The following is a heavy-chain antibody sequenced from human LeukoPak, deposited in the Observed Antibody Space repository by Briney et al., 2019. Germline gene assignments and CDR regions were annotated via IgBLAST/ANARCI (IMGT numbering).Heavy chain of an antibody. J-gene: IGHJ4*02. Sequence: GRSLRLSCAASGFTFSSYGMHWVRQAPGKGLEWVAVISYDGSNKYYADSVEGRFTISRDTSKNTLFLRMNSLRAEDTAVYYCARGQPGVAAAGNLDYWGQGTLVTVSS. CDR1: GFTFSSYG. D-gene: IGHD6-13*01. V-gene: IGHV3-30*03. CDR3: ARGQPGVAAAGNLDY. CDR2: ISYDGSNK.